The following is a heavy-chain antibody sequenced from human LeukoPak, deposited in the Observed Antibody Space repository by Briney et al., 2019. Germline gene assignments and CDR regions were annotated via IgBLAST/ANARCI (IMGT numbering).Heavy chain of an antibody. CDR3: ARDPYSGSYGADYYYYMDV. Sequence: PGGSLRLSCAASGFILSSHGMHWIRQAPGKGLEWVAVISYDGSKKNYADSVKGRFTISRDNAKSSLYLQMNSLRAEDTAVYYCARDPYSGSYGADYYYYMDVWGRGTTVTISS. J-gene: IGHJ6*03. D-gene: IGHD1-26*01. CDR2: ISYDGSKK. CDR1: GFILSSHG. V-gene: IGHV3-30*03.